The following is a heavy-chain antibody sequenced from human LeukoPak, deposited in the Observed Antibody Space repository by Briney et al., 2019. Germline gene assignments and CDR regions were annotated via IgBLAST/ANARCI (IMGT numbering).Heavy chain of an antibody. V-gene: IGHV3-48*03. CDR1: GFTFSNYE. CDR3: AREGLSSLGDMPFDY. CDR2: ISDSGSTI. J-gene: IGHJ4*02. Sequence: GGPLRLSCAASGFTFSNYEMNWVRQAPGKGLEWLSYISDSGSTIYYADSVKGRFTISRDNAKNSLFLQMNSLRAEDTAVYYCAREGLSSLGDMPFDYWGQGTLVTVSS. D-gene: IGHD3-16*01.